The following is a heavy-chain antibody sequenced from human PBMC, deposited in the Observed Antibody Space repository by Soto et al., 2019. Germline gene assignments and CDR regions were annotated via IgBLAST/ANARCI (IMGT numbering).Heavy chain of an antibody. D-gene: IGHD3-10*01. J-gene: IGHJ4*02. CDR1: GFTFTDYT. CDR2: INAGNGNT. V-gene: IGHV1-3*01. Sequence: QVQLVQSGAEAKKPGASVTVSCKASGFTFTDYTMHWVRRAPGQRLEWMGWINAGNGNTEYSQKFQGRVTITRDTSASTAYMELSSLRSEDTAVYYCARDLYGSGSDLDYWGQGTLVTVSS. CDR3: ARDLYGSGSDLDY.